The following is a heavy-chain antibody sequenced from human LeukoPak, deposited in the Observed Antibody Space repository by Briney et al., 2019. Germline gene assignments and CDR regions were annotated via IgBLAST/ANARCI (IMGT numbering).Heavy chain of an antibody. CDR3: AKAPREGGVVDP. J-gene: IGHJ5*02. D-gene: IGHD1-26*01. V-gene: IGHV3-23*01. CDR2: ISGSGGST. CDR1: GFTVSSNY. Sequence: GGSLRLSCAASGFTVSSNYMSWVRQAPGKGLEWVSAISGSGGSTYYADSVKGRFTISRDNSKNTLYLQMNSLRAEDTAVYYCAKAPREGGVVDPWGQGTLVTVSS.